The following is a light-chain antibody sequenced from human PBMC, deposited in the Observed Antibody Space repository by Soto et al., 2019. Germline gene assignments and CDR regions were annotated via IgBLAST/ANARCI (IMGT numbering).Light chain of an antibody. CDR1: SSDVGGYNY. J-gene: IGLJ1*01. CDR2: EVD. V-gene: IGLV2-14*01. CDR3: SSYTSSSTSFG. Sequence: QAVRTQPVCVYGSVGQATTISCTWTSSDVGGYNYVSWYLHHPGQAPKLMIYEVDTRPSGVSDRFSGAKSGNTASLTISGLQAEDEADYYCSSYTSSSTSFGFGSGTKVTVL.